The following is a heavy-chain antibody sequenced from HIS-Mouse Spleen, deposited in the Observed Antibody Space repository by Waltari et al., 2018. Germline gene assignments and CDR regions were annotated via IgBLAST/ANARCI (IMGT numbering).Heavy chain of an antibody. CDR3: ATGPKAVPAAIRGGYWYFDL. J-gene: IGHJ2*01. CDR1: GFTFSNAW. D-gene: IGHD2-2*02. V-gene: IGHV3-15*01. CDR2: IKSKSYGGTT. Sequence: EVQLVESGGGLVKPGGSLRLSCAASGFTFSNAWMSWVRQAPGKGLEWVGRIKSKSYGGTTDYAATVKGRFTISRDDSKNTLYLQMNSLKTEDTAVYYCATGPKAVPAAIRGGYWYFDLWGRGTLVTVSS.